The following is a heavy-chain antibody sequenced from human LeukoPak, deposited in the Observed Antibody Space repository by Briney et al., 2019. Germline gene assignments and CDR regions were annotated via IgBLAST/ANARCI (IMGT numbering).Heavy chain of an antibody. CDR1: GGSFSGYY. CDR2: INHSGST. V-gene: IGHV4-34*01. D-gene: IGHD1-26*01. J-gene: IGHJ3*02. CDR3: ASVDGLRWDSLAFDI. Sequence: SETLSLTCAVYGGSFSGYYWSWIRQPPGKGLEWIGEINHSGSTNYNPSLKSRVTISVDTSKNQFSLKLSSVTAADTAVYYCASVDGLRWDSLAFDIWGQGTMVTVSS.